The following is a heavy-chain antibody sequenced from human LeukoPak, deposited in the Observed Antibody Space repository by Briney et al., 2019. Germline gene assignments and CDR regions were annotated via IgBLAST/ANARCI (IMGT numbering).Heavy chain of an antibody. CDR1: GYTFTSYD. D-gene: IGHD6-19*01. CDR2: MNPNSGNT. CDR3: ARSLAVAGTLGLDAFDI. J-gene: IGHJ3*02. Sequence: ASVKVSCKASGYTFTSYDINWVRQATGQGLEWMGWMNPNSGNTGYAQKFQGRVTMTRNTSISTAYTELSSLRSEDTAVYYCARSLAVAGTLGLDAFDIWGQGTMVTVSS. V-gene: IGHV1-8*01.